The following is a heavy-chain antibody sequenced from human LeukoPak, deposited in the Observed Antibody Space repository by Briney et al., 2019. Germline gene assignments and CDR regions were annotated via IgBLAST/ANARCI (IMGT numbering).Heavy chain of an antibody. CDR3: ARVFSTNYYDDRGWFDP. CDR1: GHLISSGYY. Sequence: KASETLSLTCTVSGHLISSGYYWGWIRQPPGKGLEWIGNIYHSGSTYYYPSLRSRVTISVDTSKNQFSLKLSSVTAADTAVYYCARVFSTNYYDDRGWFDPWGQGTLVTVSS. D-gene: IGHD3-22*01. J-gene: IGHJ5*02. V-gene: IGHV4-38-2*02. CDR2: IYHSGST.